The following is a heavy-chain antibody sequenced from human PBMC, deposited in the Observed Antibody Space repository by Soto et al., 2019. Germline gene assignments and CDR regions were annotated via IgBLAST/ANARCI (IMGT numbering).Heavy chain of an antibody. D-gene: IGHD6-13*01. Sequence: ASVKVSCKASGYTFTGYYMHWVRQAPGQGLEWMGWINPNSGGTNYAQKFQGWVTMTRDTSISTAYMELSRLRSDDTAVYYCARVGYSSRPDDAFDIWGQGTMVTVSS. CDR3: ARVGYSSRPDDAFDI. CDR2: INPNSGGT. V-gene: IGHV1-2*04. J-gene: IGHJ3*02. CDR1: GYTFTGYY.